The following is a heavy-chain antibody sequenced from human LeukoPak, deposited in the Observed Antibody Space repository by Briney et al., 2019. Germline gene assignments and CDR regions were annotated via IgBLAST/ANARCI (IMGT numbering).Heavy chain of an antibody. CDR3: ARGVYYFDY. V-gene: IGHV4-30-2*01. D-gene: IGHD3-10*01. Sequence: SETLSLTCAVSGGSISSGGYSWSWIRQPPGKGLEWIGYIYHSGSTYYSPSLKSRVTISVDRSKNQLSLKLSSATAADTAVYYCARGVYYFDYWGQGTLVTVSA. J-gene: IGHJ4*02. CDR1: GGSISSGGYS. CDR2: IYHSGST.